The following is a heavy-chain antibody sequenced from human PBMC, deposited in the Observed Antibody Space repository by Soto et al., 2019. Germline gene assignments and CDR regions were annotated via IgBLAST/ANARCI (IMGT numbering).Heavy chain of an antibody. Sequence: EVQLLESGGGLVQPGGSLRLSCAASGFTFSSYAMSWVRQAPGKGLEWLASITFRGDYTYYADSVKGRFTLSRDNSRNRLDLQMDSLKVEHTALYYCAKLGTMGVFDNWGQGTLLTVSS. V-gene: IGHV3-23*01. CDR2: ITFRGDYT. CDR1: GFTFSSYA. CDR3: AKLGTMGVFDN. J-gene: IGHJ4*02. D-gene: IGHD1-26*01.